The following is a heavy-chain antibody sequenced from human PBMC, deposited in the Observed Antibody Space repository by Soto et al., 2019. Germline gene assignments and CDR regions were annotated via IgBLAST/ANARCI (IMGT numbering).Heavy chain of an antibody. J-gene: IGHJ5*02. D-gene: IGHD1-20*01. CDR1: GGTFSSYA. CDR2: IIPIFGAA. CDR3: AIYKWNPTNWFDP. Sequence: QVQLVQSGAEVKKPGSSVKVSCKASGGTFSSYAISWVRQAPGQGLEWMGWIIPIFGAANYAQKFQGRVTIPADESTSPAYMELSSLRSEDTAVYYCAIYKWNPTNWFDPWGQGTLVTVST. V-gene: IGHV1-69*01.